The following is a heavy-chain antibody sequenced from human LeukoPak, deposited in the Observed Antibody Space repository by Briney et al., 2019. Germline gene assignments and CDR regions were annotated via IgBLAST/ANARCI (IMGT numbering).Heavy chain of an antibody. V-gene: IGHV5-51*01. CDR2: IYPGDSDT. Sequence: GESLKISCKGSGYSFTSYWIGWVRQMPGKGLEWMGIIYPGDSDTRYSPSFQGQVTISADKSISTAYLQWSSLKASDTAMYYCARRNCGGDWYHPREFDYWGQGTLVTVSS. CDR1: GYSFTSYW. CDR3: ARRNCGGDWYHPREFDY. D-gene: IGHD2-21*01. J-gene: IGHJ4*02.